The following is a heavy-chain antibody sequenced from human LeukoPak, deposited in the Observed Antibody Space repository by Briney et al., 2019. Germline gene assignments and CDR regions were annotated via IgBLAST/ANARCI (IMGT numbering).Heavy chain of an antibody. CDR3: ARDRTSLIVLMVSDAFDI. V-gene: IGHV1-8*01. Sequence: ASVKVSCKASGYTFTSYDINWVRQATGQGLEWMGWMNPNSGNTGYAQKFQGRVTMTRNTSISTAYMELSSLRSEDTAVYYCARDRTSLIVLMVSDAFDIWGQGTMVTVSS. J-gene: IGHJ3*02. D-gene: IGHD2-8*01. CDR1: GYTFTSYD. CDR2: MNPNSGNT.